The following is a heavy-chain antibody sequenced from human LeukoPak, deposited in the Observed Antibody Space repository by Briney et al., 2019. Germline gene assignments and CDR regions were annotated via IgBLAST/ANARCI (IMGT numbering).Heavy chain of an antibody. J-gene: IGHJ4*02. CDR3: ARDYYDSSGYYYIDY. CDR1: GYTFTSYG. CDR2: ISAYNGNT. V-gene: IGHV1-18*01. Sequence: ASVKVSCKASGYTFTSYGISWVRQAPGQGLEWMGWISAYNGNTNYAQKLQGRVTMTTDTSTSTAYMEQRSLRSDDTAVYYCARDYYDSSGYYYIDYWGQGPLVTVSS. D-gene: IGHD3-22*01.